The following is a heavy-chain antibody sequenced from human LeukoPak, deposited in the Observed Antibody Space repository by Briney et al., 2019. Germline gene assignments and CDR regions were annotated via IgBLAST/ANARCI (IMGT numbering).Heavy chain of an antibody. CDR2: IYYGGST. J-gene: IGHJ5*02. Sequence: SETLSLTCTVSGGSISSYYWSWIRQPPGKGLEWIGYIYYGGSTNYNPSLKSRVTISVDTSKNQFSLKLSSVTAADTAVYYCAGREDYYGSGSYYNVPYNWFDPWGQGTLVTVSS. CDR1: GGSISSYY. CDR3: AGREDYYGSGSYYNVPYNWFDP. V-gene: IGHV4-59*01. D-gene: IGHD3-10*01.